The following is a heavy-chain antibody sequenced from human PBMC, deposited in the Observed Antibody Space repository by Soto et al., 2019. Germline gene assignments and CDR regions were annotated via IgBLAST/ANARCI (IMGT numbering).Heavy chain of an antibody. Sequence: SETLSLTCTVSGASISVHSYYWTWIRQPPGKGLEWIGSSYYSGTTYFNPSLKSRATISVDTSKNQFSLRLTSVTAADTAIYYCTRRYNWNDKYFDTWGQRALVT. J-gene: IGHJ5*02. CDR3: TRRYNWNDKYFDT. D-gene: IGHD1-20*01. V-gene: IGHV4-39*01. CDR2: SYYSGTT. CDR1: GASISVHSYY.